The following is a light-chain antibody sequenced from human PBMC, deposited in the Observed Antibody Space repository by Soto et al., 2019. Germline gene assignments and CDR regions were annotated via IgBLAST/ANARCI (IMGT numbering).Light chain of an antibody. V-gene: IGKV4-1*01. CDR3: QQYYRAPWT. J-gene: IGKJ1*01. CDR2: WAS. CDR1: HSVLYNSNNKDY. Sequence: DVLMTKSPDPLAVSLGERATLSCDLSHSVLYNSNNKDYLAWYQQKPGQPPKLLIYWASTRESGVPERFSGSGSATYFTLTISSLQAEDVGVYYCQQYYRAPWTFGQGTKVDIK.